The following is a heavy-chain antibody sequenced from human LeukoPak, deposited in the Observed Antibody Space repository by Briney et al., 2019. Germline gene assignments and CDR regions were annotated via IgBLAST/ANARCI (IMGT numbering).Heavy chain of an antibody. Sequence: GRSLRLSCAASGFTFSSYGMHWVRQAPGKGLEWVAVISYDGSNKYYADSVKGRFTISRDNSKNTLYLQMNSLRAEDTAVYYCAQDLVYWGQGTLVTVSS. CDR3: AQDLVY. V-gene: IGHV3-30*18. CDR2: ISYDGSNK. CDR1: GFTFSSYG. D-gene: IGHD3-16*01. J-gene: IGHJ4*02.